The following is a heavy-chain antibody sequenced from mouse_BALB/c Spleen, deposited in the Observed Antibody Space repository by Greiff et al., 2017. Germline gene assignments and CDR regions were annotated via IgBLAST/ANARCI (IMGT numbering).Heavy chain of an antibody. CDR1: GFSLTSYG. CDR2: IWSDGST. D-gene: IGHD1-1*02. J-gene: IGHJ4*01. V-gene: IGHV2-6-2*01. CDR3: ARKKGWGYAMDY. Sequence: VQLQESGPDLVAPSQSLSITCTVSGFSLTSYGVHWVRQPPGKGLEWLVVIWSDGSTTYNSALKSRLSISKDNSKSQVFLKMNSLQTDDTAMYYCARKKGWGYAMDYWGQGTSVTVSS.